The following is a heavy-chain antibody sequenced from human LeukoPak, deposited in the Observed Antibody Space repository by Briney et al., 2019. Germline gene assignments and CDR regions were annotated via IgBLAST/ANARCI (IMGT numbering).Heavy chain of an antibody. D-gene: IGHD2-2*02. CDR2: IIPIFGTA. J-gene: IGHJ4*02. CDR3: ARQHCSTTSGYNGGFDY. CDR1: GGTFSSYA. Sequence: SVTVSCKASGGTFSSYAISWVRQAPGQGLEWMGGIIPIFGTANYAQKFQGRVTITTDESTSTAYMELSSLRSEDTAVYYCARQHCSTTSGYNGGFDYGGRGPRVTVS. V-gene: IGHV1-69*05.